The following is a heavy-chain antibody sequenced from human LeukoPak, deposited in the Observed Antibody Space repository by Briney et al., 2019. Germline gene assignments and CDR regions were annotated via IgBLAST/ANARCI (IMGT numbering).Heavy chain of an antibody. D-gene: IGHD3-10*01. V-gene: IGHV4-39*01. CDR3: ASIVRQGAVRGANYYYYYMDV. J-gene: IGHJ6*03. CDR1: GGSISSGSYY. CDR2: IYYSGST. Sequence: SETLSLTCTVSGGSISSGSYYWGWIRQPPGKGLEWIGSIYYSGSTYYNPSLKSRVTISVDTSKNQFSLKLSSVTAADTAVYYCASIVRQGAVRGANYYYYYMDVWGKGTTVTISS.